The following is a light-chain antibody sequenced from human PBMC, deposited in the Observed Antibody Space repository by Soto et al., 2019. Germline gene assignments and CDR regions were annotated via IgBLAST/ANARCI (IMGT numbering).Light chain of an antibody. CDR2: GAS. Sequence: EIVLTQSPGTLSLSPGARVTLSCRASQSVTSNYLAWYQQKPGKAPRLLIYGASTRATGTPDRFSGSGSGTDFTLTSSRLEPEDSAVYYCQQYGSSPPETFGQGTKLEIK. CDR1: QSVTSNY. V-gene: IGKV3-20*01. CDR3: QQYGSSPPET. J-gene: IGKJ2*01.